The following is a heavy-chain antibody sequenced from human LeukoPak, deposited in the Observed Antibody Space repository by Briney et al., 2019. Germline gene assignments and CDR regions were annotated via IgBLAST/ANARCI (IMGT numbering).Heavy chain of an antibody. V-gene: IGHV1-46*01. CDR2: INPSGGST. D-gene: IGHD6-13*01. CDR1: GYTFTSYY. J-gene: IGHJ6*02. CDR3: ARDRYSSSWYEAYYYYYYGMDV. Sequence: ASVTVSCKASGYTFTSYYMHWVRQAPGQGLEWMGIINPSGGSTSYAQKFQGRVTMTRDTSTSTAYMELRSLRSDDTAVYYCARDRYSSSWYEAYYYYYYGMDVWGQGTTVTVSS.